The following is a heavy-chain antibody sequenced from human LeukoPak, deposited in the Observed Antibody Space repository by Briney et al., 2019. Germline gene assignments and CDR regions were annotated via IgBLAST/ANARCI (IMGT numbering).Heavy chain of an antibody. J-gene: IGHJ5*02. V-gene: IGHV3-73*01. D-gene: IGHD1-26*01. Sequence: PGESLRLSCAASGFTLSDSAIHWDRQASGKGLEWVGLIDRPAKSYATAYGASVGGRFTISRDDSKNTAYLQMDSLKTEDTALYYCTRDRGTYNWLDPWGQGTLVTVSS. CDR3: TRDRGTYNWLDP. CDR1: GFTLSDSA. CDR2: IDRPAKSYAT.